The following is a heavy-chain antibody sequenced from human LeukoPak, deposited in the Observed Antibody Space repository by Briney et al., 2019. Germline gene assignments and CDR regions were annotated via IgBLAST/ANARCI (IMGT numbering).Heavy chain of an antibody. CDR2: SNHSGST. D-gene: IGHD2-2*02. Sequence: PSETLSLTCAVYGGSVSGYYWSSIRQPPGKGLEWIGESNHSGSTNYNPSLKSRVTISVDTSKNQFSLKLSSVTAADTAVYYCASLRGYCSSTSCYNFDYWGQGTLVTVSS. J-gene: IGHJ4*02. CDR3: ASLRGYCSSTSCYNFDY. V-gene: IGHV4-34*01. CDR1: GGSVSGYY.